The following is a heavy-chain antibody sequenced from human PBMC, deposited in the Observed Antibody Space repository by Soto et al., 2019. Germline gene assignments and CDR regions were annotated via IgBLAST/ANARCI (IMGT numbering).Heavy chain of an antibody. D-gene: IGHD2-15*01. V-gene: IGHV3-23*01. J-gene: IGHJ4*02. CDR2: ISGSGGST. CDR1: GFTFSSYA. Sequence: GGSLRLSCAASGFTFSSYAMSWVRQAPGKGLEWVSAISGSGGSTYYADSVKGRFTISRDNSKNTLYLQMNSLRAEDTAVYYCAKAQDIVVVVAAGYFDYWGQGTLVTVSP. CDR3: AKAQDIVVVVAAGYFDY.